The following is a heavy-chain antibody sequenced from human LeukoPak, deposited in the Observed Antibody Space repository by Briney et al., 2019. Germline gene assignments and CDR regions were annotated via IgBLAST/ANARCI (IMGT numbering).Heavy chain of an antibody. D-gene: IGHD2/OR15-2a*01. Sequence: SETLSLTCTVSGGSISSYYWSWIRQPPGKGLEWIGYIYTSGSNNYNPSLKSRVTISVDTSKNQFSLKLSSVTAADTAVYYCARHLSYWFDPWGQGTLVTVSS. J-gene: IGHJ5*02. V-gene: IGHV4-4*09. CDR3: ARHLSYWFDP. CDR2: IYTSGSN. CDR1: GGSISSYY.